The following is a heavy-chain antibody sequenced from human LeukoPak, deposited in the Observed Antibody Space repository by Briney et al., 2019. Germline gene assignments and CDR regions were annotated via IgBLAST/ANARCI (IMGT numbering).Heavy chain of an antibody. J-gene: IGHJ3*02. CDR3: AKDGYYDSSGYNAFDI. CDR2: ISGSGGST. CDR1: GFTFSSYV. Sequence: GGSLRLSCAASGFTFSSYVMSWVRQAPGKGLEWVSAISGSGGSTYYADSVKGRFTISRDNSKNTLYLQMNSLRAKDTAVYYCAKDGYYDSSGYNAFDIWGQGTMVTVSS. D-gene: IGHD3-22*01. V-gene: IGHV3-23*01.